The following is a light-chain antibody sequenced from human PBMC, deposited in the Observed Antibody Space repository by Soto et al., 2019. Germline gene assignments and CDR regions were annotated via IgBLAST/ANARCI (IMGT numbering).Light chain of an antibody. CDR3: QQYDGSPQT. V-gene: IGKV3-20*01. CDR1: QSVSKY. J-gene: IGKJ1*01. CDR2: GAS. Sequence: EIVLTQSPGTLALSPGEGATLSCRASQSVSKYLAWYQQKPGQAPRPLIYGASIRATGIPDSFSGSGSGTDLTLSISRLQLEDSAVYYCQQYDGSPQTFGQGTKVEIK.